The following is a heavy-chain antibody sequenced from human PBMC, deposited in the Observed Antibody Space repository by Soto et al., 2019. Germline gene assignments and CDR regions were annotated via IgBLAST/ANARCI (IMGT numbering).Heavy chain of an antibody. CDR2: IYHSGST. CDR3: AREVKGCSGGSCYSSGEWFDP. Sequence: QVQLQESGPGLVKPSGTLSLTCAVSSGSISSSNWWSWVRQPPGKGLEWIGEIYHSGSTNYNPSLKSRVTISVDKSKDRFSLKLSSVTAADTAVYYCAREVKGCSGGSCYSSGEWFDPWGQGTLVTVSS. D-gene: IGHD2-15*01. CDR1: SGSISSSNW. V-gene: IGHV4-4*02. J-gene: IGHJ5*02.